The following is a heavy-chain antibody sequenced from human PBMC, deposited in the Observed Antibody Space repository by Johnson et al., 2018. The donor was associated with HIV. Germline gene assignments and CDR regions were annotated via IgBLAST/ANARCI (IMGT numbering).Heavy chain of an antibody. CDR1: GFTFSIYA. D-gene: IGHD1-26*01. CDR2: ISFDGNDK. V-gene: IGHV3-30*14. J-gene: IGHJ3*02. CDR3: ARGGGVVGNAFDI. Sequence: QMQLVESGGGVVQPGRSLRLSCAASGFTFSIYAMHWVRQAPGKGLEWVSLISFDGNDKYYADSVKGLFTISRDNSKNTLYLQMGSLRAEDMAVYYCARGGGVVGNAFDIWGQGTMVTVSS.